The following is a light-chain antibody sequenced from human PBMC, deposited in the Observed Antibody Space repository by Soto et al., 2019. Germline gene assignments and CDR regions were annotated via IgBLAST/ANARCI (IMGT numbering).Light chain of an antibody. V-gene: IGKV3-20*01. Sequence: ETVLTQSPGTLSLSPGERATLSCRAGQSVSNYLAWYQQKPGQAPRLLIYDASSRATDIPDRFIGSGSGTDFPLIISRLEPEDFAVYYCQHYGGSPPRYTFGQGTKLDIK. CDR1: QSVSNY. CDR3: QHYGGSPPRYT. CDR2: DAS. J-gene: IGKJ2*01.